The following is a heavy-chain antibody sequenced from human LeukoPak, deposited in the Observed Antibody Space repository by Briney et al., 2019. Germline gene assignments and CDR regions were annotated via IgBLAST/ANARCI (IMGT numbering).Heavy chain of an antibody. D-gene: IGHD3-22*01. J-gene: IGHJ4*02. CDR3: ARTPYYYDSSGSVDY. V-gene: IGHV3-9*01. CDR1: GFTFDDYA. Sequence: GRSLRLSCAASGFTFDDYAMHWVRQAPGKGLEWVSGISWNSGSIGYADSVKGRFTISRDNAKNSLYLQMNSLRAEDTAVYYCARTPYYYDSSGSVDYWGQGTLVTVSS. CDR2: ISWNSGSI.